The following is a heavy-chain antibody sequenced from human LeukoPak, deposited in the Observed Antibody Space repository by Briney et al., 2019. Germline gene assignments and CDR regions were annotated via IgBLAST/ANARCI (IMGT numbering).Heavy chain of an antibody. D-gene: IGHD5-12*01. Sequence: PSETLSLTCAVYGGSFSGYYWSWIRQPPGKGLEWIGEINHSGSTNYNPSLKSRVTISVDTSKNQFSLKLSSVTAADTAVYYCARVRYSGYGIDWGQGTLVTVSS. CDR1: GGSFSGYY. V-gene: IGHV4-34*01. CDR3: ARVRYSGYGID. CDR2: INHSGST. J-gene: IGHJ4*02.